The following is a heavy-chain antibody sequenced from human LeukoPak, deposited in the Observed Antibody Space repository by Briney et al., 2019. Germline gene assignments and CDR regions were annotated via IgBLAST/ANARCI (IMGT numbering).Heavy chain of an antibody. Sequence: GGSLRLSCAASGFTFSCYAMHWVRQAPGKGLEWVAVISYDGSNKYYADSVKGRFTISRDNSKNTLYLQMNSLRAEDTAVYYCARSGYSSSFDYWGQGTLVTVSS. CDR1: GFTFSCYA. CDR3: ARSGYSSSFDY. D-gene: IGHD6-13*01. V-gene: IGHV3-30*04. CDR2: ISYDGSNK. J-gene: IGHJ4*02.